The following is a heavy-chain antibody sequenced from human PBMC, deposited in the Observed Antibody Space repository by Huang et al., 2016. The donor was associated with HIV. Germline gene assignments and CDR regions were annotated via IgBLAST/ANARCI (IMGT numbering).Heavy chain of an antibody. D-gene: IGHD2-15*01. J-gene: IGHJ4*02. V-gene: IGHV3-48*04. CDR2: IGRSSNSK. CDR1: GFTFGDFN. Sequence: EVQLVESGGGLVQPGTSLRLSCAASGFTFGDFNMNWVRKAQGKGLEWISYIGRSSNSKLYADSVKCRFTISRDNARNALYLQLKSLRVEDTAVYYCARESCSGGTCYLFDFWGQGVLVTVSS. CDR3: ARESCSGGTCYLFDF.